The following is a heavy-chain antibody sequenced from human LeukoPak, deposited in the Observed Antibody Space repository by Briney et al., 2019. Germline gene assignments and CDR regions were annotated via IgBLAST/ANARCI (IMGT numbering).Heavy chain of an antibody. J-gene: IGHJ4*02. D-gene: IGHD6-19*01. CDR1: GDSISSLF. CDR3: ARDVGSGWYAPLYYFDY. Sequence: DPSETLSLTCTVSGDSISSLFLSWIRQPAGKGLEWIGRIYGSRSTTYNPSLKSRVTMSVDTSKNQFSLKLSSVTAADTAVYYCARDVGSGWYAPLYYFDYWGQGTLVTVSS. CDR2: IYGSRST. V-gene: IGHV4-4*07.